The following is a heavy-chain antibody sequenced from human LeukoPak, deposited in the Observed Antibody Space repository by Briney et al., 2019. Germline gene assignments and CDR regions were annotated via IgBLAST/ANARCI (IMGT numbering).Heavy chain of an antibody. CDR3: ALPAATYSYYYYMDV. CDR1: GFTFSSYA. D-gene: IGHD2-2*01. Sequence: VGPLRLSCAASGFTFSSYAMSWVRQAPGKGLEWVSAISGSGGSTYYADSVKGRFTISRDNSKNTLYLQMNSLRAEDTAVYYCALPAATYSYYYYMDVWGKGTTVTVSS. V-gene: IGHV3-23*01. CDR2: ISGSGGST. J-gene: IGHJ6*03.